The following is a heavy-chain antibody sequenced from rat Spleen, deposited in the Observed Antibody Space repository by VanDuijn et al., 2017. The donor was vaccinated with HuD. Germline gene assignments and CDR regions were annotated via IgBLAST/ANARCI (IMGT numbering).Heavy chain of an antibody. CDR1: GFTFNNYW. D-gene: IGHD1-4*01. CDR2: ITNASGRT. V-gene: IGHV5-31*01. J-gene: IGHJ3*01. Sequence: EVQLVESGGGLVQPGGSLKLSCVASGFTFNNYWMTWIRQAPGRGLEWVASITNASGRTYYSDFVKGRFTISRDTAKSTLYLHMNDLRSEDTATYYCARHTRVFWFAYWGQGTLVTVSS. CDR3: ARHTRVFWFAY.